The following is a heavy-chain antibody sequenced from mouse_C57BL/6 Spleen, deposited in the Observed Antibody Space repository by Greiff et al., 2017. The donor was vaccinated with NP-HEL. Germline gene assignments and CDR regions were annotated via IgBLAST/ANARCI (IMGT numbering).Heavy chain of an antibody. CDR1: GYTFTSYW. V-gene: IGHV1-55*01. CDR2: IYPGSGST. Sequence: VQLQQSGAELVKPGASVKMSCKASGYTFTSYWITWVKQRPGQGLEWIGDIYPGSGSTNYNEKFKSKATLTVDTSSSTAYMQLSRLTSEDSAVYYYEREEIAAVVAQHLDYWGQGTTLTVSA. J-gene: IGHJ2*01. CDR3: EREEIAAVVAQHLDY. D-gene: IGHD1-1*01.